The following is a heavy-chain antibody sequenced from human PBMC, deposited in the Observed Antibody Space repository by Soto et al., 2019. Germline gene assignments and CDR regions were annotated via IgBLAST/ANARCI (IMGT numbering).Heavy chain of an antibody. CDR1: GGSINSGDYY. Sequence: LSLTCTVSGGSINSGDYYWSWIRQHPGKGLEWIGYMYYGGSTYYNPSLKSRLTISVDTSKNQFYLKLSSVTAADTAVYYCARVTFDSSTYSGYWGLGTLVTVSS. CDR2: MYYGGST. V-gene: IGHV4-31*03. J-gene: IGHJ4*02. CDR3: ARVTFDSSTYSGY. D-gene: IGHD3-22*01.